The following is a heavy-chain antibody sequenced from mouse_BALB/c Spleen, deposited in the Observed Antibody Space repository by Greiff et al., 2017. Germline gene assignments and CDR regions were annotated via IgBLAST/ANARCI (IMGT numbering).Heavy chain of an antibody. V-gene: IGHV1S137*01. D-gene: IGHD2-12*01. Sequence: VKLQESGAELVRPGVSVKISCKGSGYTFTDYAMHWVKQSHAKSLEWIGVISTYYGDASYNQKFKGKATMTVDKSSSTAYMELARLTSEDSAIYSCAKSKDSSAWFAYWGQGTLVTVSA. CDR1: GYTFTDYA. CDR3: AKSKDSSAWFAY. J-gene: IGHJ3*01. CDR2: ISTYYGDA.